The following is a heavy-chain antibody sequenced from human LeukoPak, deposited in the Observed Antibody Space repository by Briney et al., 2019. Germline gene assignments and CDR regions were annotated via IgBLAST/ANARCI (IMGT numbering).Heavy chain of an antibody. V-gene: IGHV4-59*01. CDR1: GGSISSYY. Sequence: SETLSLTCTVSGGSISSYYWSWIRQPPGKGLEWIGYIYYSGSTNYNPSLKSRVTISVDTSKNQFSLKLSSVTAADTAVYYCARVGYGDYAGANDYYYMDVWGKGTTVTVSS. CDR2: IYYSGST. CDR3: ARVGYGDYAGANDYYYMDV. D-gene: IGHD4-17*01. J-gene: IGHJ6*03.